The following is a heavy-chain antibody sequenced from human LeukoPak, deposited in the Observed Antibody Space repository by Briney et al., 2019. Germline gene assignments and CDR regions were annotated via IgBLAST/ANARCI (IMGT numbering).Heavy chain of an antibody. CDR1: GFTFDDYA. CDR2: ISWNSGSI. V-gene: IGHV3-9*01. Sequence: GRSLRLSCAASGFTFDDYAMHWVRQAPGKGLEWVSGISWNSGSIGYADSVKGRFTISRDNAKNSLYLQMNSLRAEDTALYYCAKDGGDGYNYQYFDYWGQGTLVTVSS. CDR3: AKDGGDGYNYQYFDY. J-gene: IGHJ4*02. D-gene: IGHD5-24*01.